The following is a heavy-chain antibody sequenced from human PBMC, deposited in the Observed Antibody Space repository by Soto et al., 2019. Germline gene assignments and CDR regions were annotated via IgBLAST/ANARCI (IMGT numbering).Heavy chain of an antibody. D-gene: IGHD1-1*01. Sequence: SGPTLVNPTQTLTLTCTFSGFSLTTRPVGVGWIRQPPGQALEWVALIYWDDDKRYNPSLKTRVTITKDTSKNQVVLTMTNMEPVDTATYYCAHRQLYNGAWNEGTFDYWGQGALVTVSS. CDR3: AHRQLYNGAWNEGTFDY. CDR2: IYWDDDK. V-gene: IGHV2-5*02. J-gene: IGHJ4*02. CDR1: GFSLTTRPVG.